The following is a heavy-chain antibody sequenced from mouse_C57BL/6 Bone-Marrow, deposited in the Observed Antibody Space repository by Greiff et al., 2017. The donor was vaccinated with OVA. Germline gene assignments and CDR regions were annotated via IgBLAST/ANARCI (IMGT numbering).Heavy chain of an antibody. V-gene: IGHV1-72*01. J-gene: IGHJ4*01. CDR3: ARATNVTVVAPYAMDY. CDR2: IDPNSGGT. Sequence: QVQLQQPGAELVKPGASVKLSCKASGYTFTSYWMHWVKQRPGRGLEWIGRIDPNSGGTKYNEKFKSKATLTVDKPSSTAYMQLSSLTSEDSAVSYWARATNVTVVAPYAMDYWGQGTSVTVSS. CDR1: GYTFTSYW. D-gene: IGHD1-1*01.